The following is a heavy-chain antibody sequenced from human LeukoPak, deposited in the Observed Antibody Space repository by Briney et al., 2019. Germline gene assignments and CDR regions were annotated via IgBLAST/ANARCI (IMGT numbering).Heavy chain of an antibody. Sequence: SETLSLTCTVSGGSISSYYWSWIRQPPGKGLEWIGYIYYSGSTNYNPSLKSRVTISVDTSKNQFSLNLSSVTAADTAVYYCARHGLMAYSTWSQGTLVTVSS. CDR1: GGSISSYY. V-gene: IGHV4-59*08. J-gene: IGHJ5*02. CDR2: IYYSGST. D-gene: IGHD5-24*01. CDR3: ARHGLMAYST.